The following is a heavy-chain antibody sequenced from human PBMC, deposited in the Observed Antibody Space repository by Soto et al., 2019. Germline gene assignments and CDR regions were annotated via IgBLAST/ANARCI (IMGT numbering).Heavy chain of an antibody. J-gene: IGHJ6*02. D-gene: IGHD2-2*01. Sequence: QVQLVQSGAEVKKPGSSVKVYCKTSGGTFSSYAISWVRQAPGQGLEWMGGSIPIFDTANYAQKFQGSVTINADESASSAYMELSSLRCEDTAVYYCARHDCISTSCYYYYYYSMDVRGQGTTVTVSS. CDR3: ARHDCISTSCYYYYYYSMDV. CDR2: SIPIFDTA. CDR1: GGTFSSYA. V-gene: IGHV1-69*12.